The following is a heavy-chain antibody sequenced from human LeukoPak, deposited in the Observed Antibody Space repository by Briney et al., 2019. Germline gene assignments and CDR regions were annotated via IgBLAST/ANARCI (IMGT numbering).Heavy chain of an antibody. J-gene: IGHJ4*02. CDR3: ARAGQYSSAWYGLYYFDY. CDR1: GLTFSSDA. CDR2: ISGRGGTT. Sequence: QPGGSLRLSCAASGLTFSSDAMSWVRQAPGKGLEWVSGISGRGGTTHYADSVKGRFTISRDNSKNTLYLQMNSLRAEDTAVYYCARAGQYSSAWYGLYYFDYWGQGTLVTVSS. V-gene: IGHV3-23*01. D-gene: IGHD6-19*01.